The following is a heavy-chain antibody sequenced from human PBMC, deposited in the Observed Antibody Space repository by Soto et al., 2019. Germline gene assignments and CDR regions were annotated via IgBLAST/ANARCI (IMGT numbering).Heavy chain of an antibody. Sequence: GGSLRLSCAASGFTFSSYAMGWVRQAPGKGLEWVSAISGSGGSTYYADSVTGRFTISRDNSKNTLYLQMNSLRAGDTAVYYCAKGVVYYDFWSGDPPSGMDVWGQGTTVTVSS. V-gene: IGHV3-23*01. CDR1: GFTFSSYA. J-gene: IGHJ6*02. CDR3: AKGVVYYDFWSGDPPSGMDV. CDR2: ISGSGGST. D-gene: IGHD3-3*01.